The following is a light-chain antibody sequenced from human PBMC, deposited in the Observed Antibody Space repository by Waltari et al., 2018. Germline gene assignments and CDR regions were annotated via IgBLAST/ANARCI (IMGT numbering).Light chain of an antibody. J-gene: IGLJ3*02. V-gene: IGLV5-37*01. Sequence: QPVLTQPPSSSASPGDSARLTCTLPSDINVGDFNIYWYQQKPGSPPSFLPYYNSDSQKAQGSGVPSLFSGSKDASANAGILLISGLQSEDEADYYCMFWPSNVWVFGGGTKLTVL. CDR3: MFWPSNVWV. CDR1: SDINVGDFN. CDR2: YNSDSQK.